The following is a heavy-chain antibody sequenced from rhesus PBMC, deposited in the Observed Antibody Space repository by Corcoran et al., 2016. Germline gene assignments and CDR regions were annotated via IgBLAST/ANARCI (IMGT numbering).Heavy chain of an antibody. J-gene: IGHJ5-1*01. CDR1: GGSISSNY. D-gene: IGHD4-29*01. CDR2: ISVSGGSN. Sequence: QVQLQESGPGLVKPSETLSLTCAVSGGSISSNYWSWIRPPPGKGLEWIGRISVSGGSNDDNPSLKSRVTISTDTSKNQFSRKRSSVTAADMAGYSCVTDYGSSYDRFDVWGPGVLVTVSS. V-gene: IGHV4-173*01. CDR3: VTDYGSSYDRFDV.